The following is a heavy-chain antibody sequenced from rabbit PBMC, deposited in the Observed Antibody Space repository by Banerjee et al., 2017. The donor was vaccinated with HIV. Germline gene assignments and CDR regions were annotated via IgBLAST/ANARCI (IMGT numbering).Heavy chain of an antibody. CDR3: ARDADGGSTYTLYYLNL. Sequence: TYYATWAKGRFTMSRTSSTTVTLQMTSLTAADTATYFCARDADGGSTYTLYYLNLWGPGTLVTVS. D-gene: IGHD8-1*01. CDR2: T. V-gene: IGHV1S40*01. J-gene: IGHJ4*01.